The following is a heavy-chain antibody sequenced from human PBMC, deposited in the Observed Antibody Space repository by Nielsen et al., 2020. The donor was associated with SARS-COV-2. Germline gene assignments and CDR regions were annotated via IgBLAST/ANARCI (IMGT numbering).Heavy chain of an antibody. CDR2: ISYDGSNK. CDR3: AKDIDWGSEQLVRWFDY. J-gene: IGHJ4*02. D-gene: IGHD6-13*01. CDR1: GFTFSSYG. Sequence: GGSLRLSCAASGFTFSSYGMHWVPQAPGKGLEWVAVISYDGSNKYYADSVKGRFTISRDNSKNTLYLQMNSLRAEDTALYYCAKDIDWGSEQLVRWFDYWGQGTLVTVSS. V-gene: IGHV3-30*18.